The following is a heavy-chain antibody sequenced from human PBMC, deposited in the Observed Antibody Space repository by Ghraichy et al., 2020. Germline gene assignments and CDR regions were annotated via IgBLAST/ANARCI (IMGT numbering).Heavy chain of an antibody. CDR1: GFTFDDYA. V-gene: IGHV3-9*01. J-gene: IGHJ5*02. CDR2: ISWNSGSI. Sequence: SLNISCAASGFTFDDYAMHWVRQAPGKGLEWVSGISWNSGSIGYADSVKGRFTISRDNAKNSLYLQMNSLRAEDTALYYCAKDTAAAPYNWFDPWGQGNLVTVSS. CDR3: AKDTAAAPYNWFDP. D-gene: IGHD2-2*01.